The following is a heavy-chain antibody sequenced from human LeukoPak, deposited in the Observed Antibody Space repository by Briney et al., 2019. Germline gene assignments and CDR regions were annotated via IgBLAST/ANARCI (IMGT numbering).Heavy chain of an antibody. J-gene: IGHJ5*02. CDR1: GYSFTSFW. D-gene: IGHD6-13*01. V-gene: IGHV5-51*01. Sequence: GGSLKISCKGSGYSFTSFWIGWVRQMPGKGLEWMGIIYPGDSDTRYSPSFQGQVTISADKSISTAYLQWSSLKASDTAMYYCARHNGRELVFDWFDPWGQGTLVTVSS. CDR3: ARHNGRELVFDWFDP. CDR2: IYPGDSDT.